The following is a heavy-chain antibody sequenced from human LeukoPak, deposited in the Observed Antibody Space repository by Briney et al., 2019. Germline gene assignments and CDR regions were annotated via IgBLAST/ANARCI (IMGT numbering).Heavy chain of an antibody. Sequence: GVSLSLSCAASGFTFDDDTMHWVRQTPGRGLEWVSFITWKSHRTHYADSVKGRFTVSRDNSKDSLYLQMNSLRTEDTGLYHCASEVGYRSLSYLGQGTLVTVSS. CDR2: ITWKSHRT. CDR1: GFTFDDDT. D-gene: IGHD5-18*01. J-gene: IGHJ4*02. CDR3: ASEVGYRSLSY. V-gene: IGHV3-43*01.